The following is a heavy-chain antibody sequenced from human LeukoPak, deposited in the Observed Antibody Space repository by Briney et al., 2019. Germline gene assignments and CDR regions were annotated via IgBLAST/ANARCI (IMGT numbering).Heavy chain of an antibody. CDR3: ARRWNSAFDY. V-gene: IGHV4-39*01. Sequence: SETLSLTCTVSGGSISSSSYYWGWIRQPPGKGLEWIGSIYYSGSTYYNPSLKSRVTISVDTSKNQFSLKLSSVTAADTAVYYCARRWNSAFDYWGQGALVTVSS. CDR1: GGSISSSSYY. D-gene: IGHD1-7*01. J-gene: IGHJ4*02. CDR2: IYYSGST.